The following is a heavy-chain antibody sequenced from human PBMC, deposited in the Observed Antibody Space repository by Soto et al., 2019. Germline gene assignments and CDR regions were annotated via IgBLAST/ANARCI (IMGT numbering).Heavy chain of an antibody. V-gene: IGHV3-23*01. D-gene: IGHD3-3*01. CDR3: AKENVLRFLEWSGAANWFDP. CDR1: GFTFSSYS. CDR2: ISGSGGST. Sequence: EVQLLESGGGLVQPGGSLRLSCAASGFTFSSYSMSWVRQAPGKGLEWVSAISGSGGSTYYADSVKGRFTISRDNSKHTLYLQMNSLRAEDTAVYYCAKENVLRFLEWSGAANWFDPWGQGTLVTVSS. J-gene: IGHJ5*02.